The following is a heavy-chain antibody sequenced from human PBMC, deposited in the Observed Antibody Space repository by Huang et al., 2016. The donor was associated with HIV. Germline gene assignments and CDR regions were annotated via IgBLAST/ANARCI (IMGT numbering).Heavy chain of an antibody. CDR1: GYTFTNCD. CDR3: ARDEGSGSPDY. CDR2: INPTRGNT. Sequence: QVQLVQSGAEVKKPGASVKVSCKASGYTFTNCDINWVRQATGQGVEWLGWINPTRGNTGYAQKFQGRVTITRNTSISTAYMELSSLRSEDTAVYYCARDEGSGSPDYWGQGTLVTVSS. V-gene: IGHV1-8*03. J-gene: IGHJ4*02. D-gene: IGHD1-26*01.